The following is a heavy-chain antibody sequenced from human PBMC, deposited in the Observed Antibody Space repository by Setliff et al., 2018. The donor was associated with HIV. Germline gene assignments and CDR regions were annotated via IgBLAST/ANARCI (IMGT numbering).Heavy chain of an antibody. J-gene: IGHJ6*04. D-gene: IGHD2-21*01. V-gene: IGHV4-39*01. CDR1: GGSISSSSYY. Sequence: PSETLSLTCTVSGGSISSSSYYWGWIRQPPGKGLEWLGTIYYSGTTYYNPSPKSRVTISVDTSKNQFSLKLSSVTAADTAVYYCARLYSTVTPDIWGKGTTVTVSS. CDR3: ARLYSTVTPDI. CDR2: IYYSGTT.